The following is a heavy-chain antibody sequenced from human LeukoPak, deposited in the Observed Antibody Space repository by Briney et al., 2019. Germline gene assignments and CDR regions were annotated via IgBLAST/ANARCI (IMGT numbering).Heavy chain of an antibody. CDR3: ARVGRRGDYFDY. CDR2: ISSSGSTI. J-gene: IGHJ4*02. D-gene: IGHD3-10*01. V-gene: IGHV3-48*03. Sequence: GGSLRLSCAASGFTFSGYEVNWVRQAPGKGLEWVSYISSSGSTIYYADSVKGRFTISRDNAKNSLYLQMNSLRAEDTAVYYCARVGRRGDYFDYWGQGTLVTVSS. CDR1: GFTFSGYE.